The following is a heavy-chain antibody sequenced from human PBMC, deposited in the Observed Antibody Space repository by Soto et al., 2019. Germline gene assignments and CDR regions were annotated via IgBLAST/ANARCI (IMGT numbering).Heavy chain of an antibody. D-gene: IGHD3-3*01. CDR2: IYYSGST. J-gene: IGHJ4*02. CDR1: GGSVSSGSYY. Sequence: PSETLSLTCTVSGGSVSSGSYYWSWIRQPPGKGLEWIGYIYYSGSTNYNPSLKSRVTISVDTSKNQFSLKLSSVTAADTAVYYCERDLIFWGQGTLVTVCS. V-gene: IGHV4-61*01. CDR3: ERDLIF.